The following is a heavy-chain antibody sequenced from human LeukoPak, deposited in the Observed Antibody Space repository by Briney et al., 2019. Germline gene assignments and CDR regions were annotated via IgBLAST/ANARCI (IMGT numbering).Heavy chain of an antibody. CDR1: GGTFSSYA. V-gene: IGHV1-69*06. Sequence: SVKVSCKASGGTFSSYAISWVRQAPGQGLEWMGGIIPIFGTANYAQKFQGRVTITADKSTSTAYMELNSLRAEDTAVYYCARSSSGWYYFDYWGQGTLVTVSS. J-gene: IGHJ4*02. CDR2: IIPIFGTA. CDR3: ARSSSGWYYFDY. D-gene: IGHD6-19*01.